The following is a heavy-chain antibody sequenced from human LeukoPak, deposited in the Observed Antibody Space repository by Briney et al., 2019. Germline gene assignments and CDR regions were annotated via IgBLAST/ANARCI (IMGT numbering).Heavy chain of an antibody. D-gene: IGHD2-21*02. J-gene: IGHJ4*02. CDR2: IIHSGST. Sequence: SETLSLTCAVYGGSFSGYYWSWIRRPPGKGLEWIGEIIHSGSTNYNPSLKSRVTISVDTSKNQFSLKLSSVTAADTAVYYCARAPCGGDCYSDYWGQGTLVTVSS. CDR1: GGSFSGYY. V-gene: IGHV4-34*12. CDR3: ARAPCGGDCYSDY.